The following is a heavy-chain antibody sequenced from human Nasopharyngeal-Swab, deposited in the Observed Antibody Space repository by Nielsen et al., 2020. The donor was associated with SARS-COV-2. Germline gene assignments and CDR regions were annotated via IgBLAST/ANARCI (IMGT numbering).Heavy chain of an antibody. J-gene: IGHJ4*02. CDR3: ASARQTRYYYDSSGSNFDY. V-gene: IGHV1-8*01. CDR2: MNPNSGNT. Sequence: ASVKVSCKASGYTFTSYDINWVRRATGQGLEWMGWMNPNSGNTGYAQKFQGRVTMTRNTSISTAYMELSSLRSEDTAVYYCASARQTRYYYDSSGSNFDYWGQGTLVTVSS. D-gene: IGHD3-22*01. CDR1: GYTFTSYD.